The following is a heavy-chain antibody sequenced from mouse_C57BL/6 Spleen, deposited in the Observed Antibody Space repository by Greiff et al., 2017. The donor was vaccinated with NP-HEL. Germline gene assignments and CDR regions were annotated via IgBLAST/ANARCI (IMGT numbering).Heavy chain of an antibody. D-gene: IGHD1-1*01. J-gene: IGHJ2*01. V-gene: IGHV3-6*01. Sequence: EVKVEESGPGLVKPSQSLSLTCSVTGYSITSGYYWNWIRQFPGNKLEWMGYISYDGSNNYNPSLKNRISITRDTSKNQFFLKLNSVTTEDTATYYCARVITLGTFDYWGQGTTLTVSS. CDR1: GYSITSGYY. CDR3: ARVITLGTFDY. CDR2: ISYDGSN.